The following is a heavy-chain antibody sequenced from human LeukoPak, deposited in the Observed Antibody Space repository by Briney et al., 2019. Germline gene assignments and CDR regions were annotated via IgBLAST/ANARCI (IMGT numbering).Heavy chain of an antibody. D-gene: IGHD6-13*01. CDR1: GGSFSGYY. Sequence: PSETLSLTCAVYGGSFSGYYWSWIRQPPGKGLEWIGEINHSGSTNYNPSLKSRVTISVDTSKNQFSLKLSSVTAADTAVYYCAGCIRSSSSWYDYWGQGTLVTVSS. CDR3: AGCIRSSSSWYDY. J-gene: IGHJ4*02. V-gene: IGHV4-34*01. CDR2: INHSGST.